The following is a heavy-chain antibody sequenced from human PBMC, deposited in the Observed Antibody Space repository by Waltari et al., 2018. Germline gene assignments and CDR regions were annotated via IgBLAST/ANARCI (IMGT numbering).Heavy chain of an antibody. CDR2: IKSKTDDGTT. J-gene: IGHJ6*03. Sequence: EVQLVESGGGLVKPGGSLRLSCAASGFTFSNAWMTWVRQAPGKGLEGVGQIKSKTDDGTTDHAAPVKGRFTISRDDSKNTLFLQMNSLKTEDTAVYYCATGTISYYYFMDVWGKGTTVTVSS. D-gene: IGHD3-10*01. V-gene: IGHV3-15*01. CDR3: ATGTISYYYFMDV. CDR1: GFTFSNAW.